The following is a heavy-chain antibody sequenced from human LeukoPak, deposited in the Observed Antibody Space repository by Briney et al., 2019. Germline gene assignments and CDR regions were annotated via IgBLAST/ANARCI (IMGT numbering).Heavy chain of an antibody. Sequence: GGSLRLSCAASGFTLSGNSMNWVRQAPGKGLEWVSTISSSGSYIDYADSVKGRFTISRDNAKNSLYLHMNSLRAEDTAVYYCAKDPNGDYIGTFDIWGQGTMVTVSS. CDR1: GFTLSGNS. V-gene: IGHV3-21*04. CDR2: ISSSGSYI. CDR3: AKDPNGDYIGTFDI. J-gene: IGHJ3*02. D-gene: IGHD4-17*01.